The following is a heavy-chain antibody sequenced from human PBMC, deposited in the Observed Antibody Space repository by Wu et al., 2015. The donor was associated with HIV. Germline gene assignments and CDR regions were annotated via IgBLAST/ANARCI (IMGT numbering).Heavy chain of an antibody. D-gene: IGHD1-26*01. Sequence: QVQLVQSGAEVKKPGSSVKVSCKASGGTFSSYAISWVRQAPGQGLEWMGGIIPIFGTANYAQKFQGRVTITADESTSTAYMELSSLRSEDTAVYYCARDLEPSFRGIVGATLGYWGQGTLVTVSS. CDR3: ARDLEPSFRGIVGATLGY. J-gene: IGHJ4*02. CDR2: IIPIFGTA. CDR1: GGTFSSYA. V-gene: IGHV1-69*12.